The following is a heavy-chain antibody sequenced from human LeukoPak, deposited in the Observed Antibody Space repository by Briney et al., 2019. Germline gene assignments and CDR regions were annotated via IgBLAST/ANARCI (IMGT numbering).Heavy chain of an antibody. CDR2: ISYDGSNK. CDR1: GFTFSSYA. V-gene: IGHV3-30-3*01. D-gene: IGHD3-9*01. CDR3: ARAITYYDILTPFDY. J-gene: IGHJ4*02. Sequence: GGSLRLSCAASGFTFSSYAMHWVRQAPGKGLEWVAVISYDGSNKYYADSVKGRFTISRDNSKNTLYLQMNSLRAEDTAVYYCARAITYYDILTPFDYWGQGTLVTVSS.